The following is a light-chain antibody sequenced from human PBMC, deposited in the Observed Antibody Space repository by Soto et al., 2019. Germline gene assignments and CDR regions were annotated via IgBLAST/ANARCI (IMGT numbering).Light chain of an antibody. CDR2: DVS. Sequence: EIVLTHSPATLSLSPGEGATLSCRASQSIHNYLAWYQQKPGQVPRLLIYDVSNRATGIPARFSGSGSGTVFTLTISSLEPDDFAVYYCQQRSNWPLTFGGGTKV. J-gene: IGKJ4*01. CDR3: QQRSNWPLT. V-gene: IGKV3-11*01. CDR1: QSIHNY.